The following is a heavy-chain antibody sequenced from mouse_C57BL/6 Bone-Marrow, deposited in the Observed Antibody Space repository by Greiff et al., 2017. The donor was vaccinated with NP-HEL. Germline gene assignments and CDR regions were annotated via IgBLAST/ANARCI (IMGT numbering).Heavy chain of an antibody. CDR1: GYTFTSYW. Sequence: QVQLQQPGAELVKPGASVKMSCKASGYTFTSYWITWVKQRPGQGLEWIGDIYPGSGSTNYNEKFKSKATLTVDTSSSTAYMQLSSLTSEDSAVYYCARRRGYSNYGYAMDYWGQGTSVAVSS. CDR3: ARRRGYSNYGYAMDY. V-gene: IGHV1-55*01. D-gene: IGHD2-5*01. J-gene: IGHJ4*01. CDR2: IYPGSGST.